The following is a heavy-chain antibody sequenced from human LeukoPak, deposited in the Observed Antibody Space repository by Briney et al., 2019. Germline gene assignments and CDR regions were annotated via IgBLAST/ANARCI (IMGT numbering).Heavy chain of an antibody. CDR3: AKDKTANFYYYYYMDV. V-gene: IGHV3-23*01. J-gene: IGHJ6*03. Sequence: GGSLRLSCAASGFTFSSYGMSWVRQAPGKGLEWVSAISGSGGSTYYADSVKGRFTISRDNSKNTLYLQMNSLRAEDTAVYYCAKDKTANFYYYYYMDVWGKGTTVTISS. D-gene: IGHD2-21*02. CDR2: ISGSGGST. CDR1: GFTFSSYG.